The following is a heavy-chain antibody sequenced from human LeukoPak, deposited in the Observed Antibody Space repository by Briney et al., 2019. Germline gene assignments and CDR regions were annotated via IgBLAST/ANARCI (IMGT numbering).Heavy chain of an antibody. J-gene: IGHJ4*02. CDR3: AKMVHTEQWLVPFDY. V-gene: IGHV3-23*01. CDR2: ISGSGGST. Sequence: GGSLRLSCAASGFTFSTYAMSWVRQAPGKGLEWVSTISGSGGSTYYADSVKGRFTISRDNSKNTLYLQMNSLRAEDTAVYYCAKMVHTEQWLVPFDYWGQGTLVTVSS. CDR1: GFTFSTYA. D-gene: IGHD6-19*01.